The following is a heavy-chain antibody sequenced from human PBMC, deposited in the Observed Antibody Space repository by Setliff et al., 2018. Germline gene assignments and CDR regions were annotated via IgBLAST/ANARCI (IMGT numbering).Heavy chain of an antibody. V-gene: IGHV3-23*01. J-gene: IGHJ4*02. CDR3: ARGSVGSGSYLDRFDY. CDR1: GFTFSSYA. Sequence: HPGGSLRLSCAASGFTFSSYAMSWVRQAPGKGLEWVSTFSGSGGSTYYADSVKGRFTISRDNSKNTVYLEMNSLRAEDTAVYYCARGSVGSGSYLDRFDYWGQGTLVTVSS. CDR2: FSGSGGST. D-gene: IGHD1-26*01.